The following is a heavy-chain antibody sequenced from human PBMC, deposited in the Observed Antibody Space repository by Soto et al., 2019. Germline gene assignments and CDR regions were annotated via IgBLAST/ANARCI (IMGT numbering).Heavy chain of an antibody. CDR3: ARDRYSRSTLFDY. CDR2: ISDDGDNK. J-gene: IGHJ4*02. Sequence: QVQLVESGGGVVQPGRSLRLSCASSGFTLTNYAMHWVRQAPGKGLEWLGVISDDGDNKYYADSVKGRFTISRDNSNKTLYLQMNSLRPEETAVYYCARDRYSRSTLFDYWGQGTLVTVSS. D-gene: IGHD6-6*01. V-gene: IGHV3-30-3*01. CDR1: GFTLTNYA.